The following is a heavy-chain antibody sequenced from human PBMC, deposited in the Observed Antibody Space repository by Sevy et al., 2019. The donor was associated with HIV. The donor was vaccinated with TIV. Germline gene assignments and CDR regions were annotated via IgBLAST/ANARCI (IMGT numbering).Heavy chain of an antibody. CDR3: VVSITWEDL. CDR1: GFTFSSYW. D-gene: IGHD6-13*01. J-gene: IGHJ5*02. Sequence: AGSLRLSCEASGFTFSSYWMHWVRQAPGKELVWVSGVNSDGTNTGYADSVRGRFTISRDNAKNTLYLQTNSLRAEDTGVYHCVVSITWEDLWGQGTLVTVSS. CDR2: VNSDGTNT. V-gene: IGHV3-74*01.